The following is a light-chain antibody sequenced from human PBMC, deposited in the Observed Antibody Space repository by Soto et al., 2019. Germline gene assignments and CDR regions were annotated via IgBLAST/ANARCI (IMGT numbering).Light chain of an antibody. CDR3: CSSGGRGSV. Sequence: TIYCSGTTSDVGIVSWYQHHPGKAPKLMNHKVTKRPSGVSDRFSTPKSGNSASLTISVRQSEDDPGYLCCSSGGRGSVFGIGSYVTFL. CDR2: KVT. V-gene: IGLV2-23*02. CDR1: TSDVGI. J-gene: IGLJ1*01.